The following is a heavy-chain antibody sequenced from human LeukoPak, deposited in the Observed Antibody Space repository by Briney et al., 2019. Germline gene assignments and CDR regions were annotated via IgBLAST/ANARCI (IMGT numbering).Heavy chain of an antibody. Sequence: VASVKVSCKASGYTFTSYGISWVRQAPGQGLEWMGWISAYNGNTNYAQKLQGRVTMTTDTSTSTAYMELRSLRSDDTAVYYCARASENYDFWSGHHYYYYYYMDVWGKGTTVSVSS. CDR1: GYTFTSYG. D-gene: IGHD3-3*01. J-gene: IGHJ6*03. CDR3: ARASENYDFWSGHHYYYYYYMDV. CDR2: ISAYNGNT. V-gene: IGHV1-18*01.